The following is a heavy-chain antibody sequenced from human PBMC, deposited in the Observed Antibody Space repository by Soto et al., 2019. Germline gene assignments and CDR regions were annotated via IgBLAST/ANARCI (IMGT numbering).Heavy chain of an antibody. CDR2: ISAYNGNA. Sequence: ASVKVSCKASGYTFTSYGISWVRQAPGQGLEWMGWISAYNGNANYAQKLQGRVTMTTDTSTSTAYMELRSLRPDDTAVYYCARERPDYGDFDYWGQGTLVTVS. CDR1: GYTFTSYG. J-gene: IGHJ4*02. V-gene: IGHV1-18*01. CDR3: ARERPDYGDFDY. D-gene: IGHD3-16*01.